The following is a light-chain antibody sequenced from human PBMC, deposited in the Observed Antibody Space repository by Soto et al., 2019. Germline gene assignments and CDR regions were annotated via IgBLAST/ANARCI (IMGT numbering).Light chain of an antibody. CDR2: DAS. J-gene: IGKJ5*01. V-gene: IGKV1-5*01. CDR3: QQRSNWPGIT. Sequence: DIQMTQSPSTLSASVGDRVTITCRASQSISSWLAWYQQKPGKAPKLLIYDASSLESGVPSRFSGSGSGTEFTLTISSLEPEDFAVYYCQQRSNWPGITFGQGTRLEIK. CDR1: QSISSW.